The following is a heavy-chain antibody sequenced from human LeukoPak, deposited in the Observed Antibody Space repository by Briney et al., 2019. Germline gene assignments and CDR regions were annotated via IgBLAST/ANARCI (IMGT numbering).Heavy chain of an antibody. Sequence: GGSLRLSCAASGFTFSSYGMHWVRQAPGKGLEWVAVISVGGSNKYYADSVKGRLTISRDNSKNTLYLQMNSLRAEDTAVYYCAKDEVVPAATWGQGTLVTFSS. CDR3: AKDEVVPAAT. D-gene: IGHD2-2*01. CDR1: GFTFSSYG. V-gene: IGHV3-30*18. CDR2: ISVGGSNK. J-gene: IGHJ4*02.